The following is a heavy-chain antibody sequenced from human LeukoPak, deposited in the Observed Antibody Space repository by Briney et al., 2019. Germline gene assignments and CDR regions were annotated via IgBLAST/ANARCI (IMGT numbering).Heavy chain of an antibody. V-gene: IGHV3-30*01. CDR3: VRGSTGTAVCFDY. Sequence: GGPLRLSCAASGFTFSVYAMNWVRQAPGKGLEWVALISHDGSKKYYADSVKGRFTISSDDSNNTLFLQMNSLRAEDTAVYYCVRGSTGTAVCFDYWGQGTLVTVSS. D-gene: IGHD1-14*01. CDR1: GFTFSVYA. CDR2: ISHDGSKK. J-gene: IGHJ4*02.